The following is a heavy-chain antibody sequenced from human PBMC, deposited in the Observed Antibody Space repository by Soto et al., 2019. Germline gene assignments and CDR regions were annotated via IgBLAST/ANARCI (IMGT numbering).Heavy chain of an antibody. CDR3: AKEKGLGMGDY. CDR2: TSYDGSNE. Sequence: PWGSLRLSCAASGFTFVSYGIHFFGQAPCKGLEWVAVTSYDGSNEFYADSVKGRFTISRDNSKNTLYLQMNSLRAEDTAVYYCAKEKGLGMGDYWGQGTLVTVS. CDR1: GFTFVSYG. J-gene: IGHJ4*02. V-gene: IGHV3-30*18. D-gene: IGHD1-20*01.